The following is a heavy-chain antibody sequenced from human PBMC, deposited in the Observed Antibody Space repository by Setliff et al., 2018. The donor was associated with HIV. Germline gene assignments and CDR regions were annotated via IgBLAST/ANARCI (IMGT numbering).Heavy chain of an antibody. V-gene: IGHV4-39*07. CDR2: IFYSGHT. CDR3: ARGSPASIAARPWYFQH. D-gene: IGHD6-6*01. J-gene: IGHJ1*01. CDR1: GGSITRSSYY. Sequence: SETLSLTCTVSGGSITRSSYYWAWIRQPPGKGPEWIGNIFYSGHTFYNPSLRSRVTISVDTSKNQFSLKLSSVTAADTAVYYCARGSPASIAARPWYFQHWGQGTLVTVSS.